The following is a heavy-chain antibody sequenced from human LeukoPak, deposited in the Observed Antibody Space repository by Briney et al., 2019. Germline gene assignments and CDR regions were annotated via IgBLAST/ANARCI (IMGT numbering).Heavy chain of an antibody. V-gene: IGHV1-18*01. D-gene: IGHD4-23*01. J-gene: IGHJ5*02. CDR1: GYTFTSYG. Sequence: ASVKVSCKASGYTFTSYGITWVRQAPGQGLEWMGWISAYNGDTNYAQKFQGRVTMTTDTSTSTASMELRSLRFDDTAVYYCAKDRSGGNEWFDPWGQGTLVTVSS. CDR3: AKDRSGGNEWFDP. CDR2: ISAYNGDT.